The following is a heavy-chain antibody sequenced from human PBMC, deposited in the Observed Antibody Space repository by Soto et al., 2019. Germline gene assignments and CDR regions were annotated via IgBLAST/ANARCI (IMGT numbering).Heavy chain of an antibody. J-gene: IGHJ4*02. Sequence: SAPFSWKASCGSFKSCGISWVRQDPGQGLGLEGGIIPIFVTSRYAQKFQGRVTITGEESPNTAYMELSRLTSEDTAVYYCARSLVDADYTGSCTVGVYFDYWGLGFRVTVCS. CDR3: ARSLVDADYTGSCTVGVYFDY. V-gene: IGHV1-69*01. CDR2: IIPIFVTS. CDR1: CGSFKSCG. D-gene: IGHD3-3*01.